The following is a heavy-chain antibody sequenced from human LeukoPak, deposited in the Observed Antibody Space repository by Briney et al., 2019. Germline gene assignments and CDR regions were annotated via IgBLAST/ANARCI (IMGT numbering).Heavy chain of an antibody. J-gene: IGHJ6*02. Sequence: SETLSLTCTVSGGSISSSSYYWGWIRQPPGKGLEWIGSIYYSGSTYYNPSLKSRVTISVDTSKNQFSLKLSSVTAADTAVYYCARDRGLAAHQPWRGDYYAMDVWGQGTTVTVSS. D-gene: IGHD3-10*01. CDR3: ARDRGLAAHQPWRGDYYAMDV. CDR1: GGSISSSSYY. CDR2: IYYSGST. V-gene: IGHV4-39*07.